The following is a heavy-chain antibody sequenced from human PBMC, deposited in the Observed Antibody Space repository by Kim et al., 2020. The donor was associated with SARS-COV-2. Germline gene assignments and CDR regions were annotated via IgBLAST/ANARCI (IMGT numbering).Heavy chain of an antibody. V-gene: IGHV4-4*02. J-gene: IGHJ2*01. CDR3: ARLDGDYVGYFDL. CDR2: IYHSGST. Sequence: SETLSLTCAVSGGSISSSNWWSWVRQPPGKGLEWIGEIYHSGSTHYNPSLESRVTMSVDKSKNQFSLKLSSVTAADTALYYCARLDGDYVGYFDLWGRGTLVTVSS. CDR1: GGSISSSNW. D-gene: IGHD4-17*01.